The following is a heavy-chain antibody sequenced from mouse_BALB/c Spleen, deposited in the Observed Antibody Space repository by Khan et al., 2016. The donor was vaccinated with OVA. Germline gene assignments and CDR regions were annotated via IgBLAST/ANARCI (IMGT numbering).Heavy chain of an antibody. D-gene: IGHD1-1*01. CDR1: GFSLSSYD. V-gene: IGHV2-9-2*01. CDR2: IWTGGGR. Sequence: QVQLKESGPGLVAPSQSLYITCTVSGFSLSSYDISWISQPPGKGLEWLGVIWTGGGRNYNSAFMSSLSISKANSKSQVFLIMNSLQTDDTAIYYCVSAGYYDCFAYWGQGTPLTVSA. J-gene: IGHJ3*01. CDR3: VSAGYYDCFAY.